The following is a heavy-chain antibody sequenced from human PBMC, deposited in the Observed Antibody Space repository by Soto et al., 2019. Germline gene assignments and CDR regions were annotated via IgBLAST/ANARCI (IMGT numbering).Heavy chain of an antibody. CDR3: ARGLTSGDY. CDR2: INPNGGST. CDR1: GYTFTSFY. D-gene: IGHD7-27*01. Sequence: QVQLVQSGAEVKNPGASVKVSCKASGYTFTSFYIHWVRQAPGQGLEWMAIINPNGGSTNYAQNLQGRVTLTRDTSTNTVYMELGSLRSEDTAVYYCARGLTSGDYWGQGTLVTVSS. J-gene: IGHJ4*02. V-gene: IGHV1-46*01.